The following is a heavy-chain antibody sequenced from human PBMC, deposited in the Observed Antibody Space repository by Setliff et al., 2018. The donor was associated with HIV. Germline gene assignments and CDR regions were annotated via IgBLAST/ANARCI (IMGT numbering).Heavy chain of an antibody. Sequence: SETLSLTCAVYGGSFSGYYWSWIRQPPGKGLEWIGEINHSGSTNYNPSLKSRVTMSVDPSKNQFSLKLSSVTATDTAMYYCASANWNYLGYWFGPWGREPWSPSPQ. CDR1: GGSFSGYY. CDR3: ASANWNYLGYWFGP. V-gene: IGHV4-34*01. J-gene: IGHJ5*02. CDR2: INHSGST. D-gene: IGHD1-7*01.